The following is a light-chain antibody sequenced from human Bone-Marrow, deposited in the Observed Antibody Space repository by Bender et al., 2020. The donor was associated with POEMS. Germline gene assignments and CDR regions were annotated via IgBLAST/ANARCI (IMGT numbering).Light chain of an antibody. CDR1: ILNYKS. CDR2: QDM. J-gene: IGLJ3*02. V-gene: IGLV3-1*01. Sequence: SYDLTQPPSVSASPGQTVSISCSGDILNYKSTSWYQQKPGQSPLLVIYQDMKRPSGIPERFSSSNSGPTVTLTISETQAMDEADYYCQAWDTDSGVVFGGGTKLTVL. CDR3: QAWDTDSGVV.